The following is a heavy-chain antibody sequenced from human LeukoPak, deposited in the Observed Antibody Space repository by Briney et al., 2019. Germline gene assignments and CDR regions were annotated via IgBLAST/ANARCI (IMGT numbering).Heavy chain of an antibody. J-gene: IGHJ4*02. CDR3: ARWLQFGGDYFDY. D-gene: IGHD5-24*01. Sequence: PGGSLRLSCAASGFDFTDYYMTWIRQAPGKGLEWISYISGTGSPTYYADPVKGRFTVSRDNANNSLYLQMNSLRAEDTAVYYCARWLQFGGDYFDYWGQGTLVTVSS. CDR2: ISGTGSPT. CDR1: GFDFTDYY. V-gene: IGHV3-11*04.